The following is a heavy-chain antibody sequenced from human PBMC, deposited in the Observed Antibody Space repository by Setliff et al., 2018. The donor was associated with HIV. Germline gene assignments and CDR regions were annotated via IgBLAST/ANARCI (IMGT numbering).Heavy chain of an antibody. Sequence: SVKVSCKASGGTFSNYAFSWVRQAPGQGLEWMGGLIPIVDITKSTQKFRDRVTFTADESTKTAQMELSGLTFEDTAVYNCAKGPNFEDAFDIWGQGTVVTVS. CDR3: AKGPNFEDAFDI. J-gene: IGHJ3*02. V-gene: IGHV1-69*10. CDR1: GGTFSNYA. CDR2: LIPIVDIT. D-gene: IGHD2-8*01.